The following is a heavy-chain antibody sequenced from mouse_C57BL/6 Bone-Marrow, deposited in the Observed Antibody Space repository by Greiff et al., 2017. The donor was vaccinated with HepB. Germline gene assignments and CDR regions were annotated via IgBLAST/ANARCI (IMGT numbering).Heavy chain of an antibody. D-gene: IGHD1-1*01. J-gene: IGHJ1*03. CDR1: DSEVFPIAY. CDR3: ARPHYYGSRSSYWYFDV. Sequence: QVQLQQSGSELRSPGSSVKLSCKDFDSEVFPIAYMSWVRQKPGHGFEWIGGILPSIGRTIYGEKFEDKATLDADTLSNTAYLELNSLTSEDSAIYYCARPHYYGSRSSYWYFDVWGTGTTVTVSS. V-gene: IGHV15-2*01. CDR2: ILPSIGRT.